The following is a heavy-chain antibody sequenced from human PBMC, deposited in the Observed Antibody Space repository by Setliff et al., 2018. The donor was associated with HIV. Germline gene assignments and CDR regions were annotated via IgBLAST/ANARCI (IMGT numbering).Heavy chain of an antibody. J-gene: IGHJ6*02. V-gene: IGHV4-59*12. Sequence: TLSLTCTVSGGSITGYYWSWIRQPPGKGLEWIGWIYYSGNTRYNPSLKSRVTISLDTSKNRFSLKLSSVTAADTAVYYCARDRPYYYYGMDVWGQGTTVTVSS. CDR1: GGSITGYY. CDR2: IYYSGNT. CDR3: ARDRPYYYYGMDV.